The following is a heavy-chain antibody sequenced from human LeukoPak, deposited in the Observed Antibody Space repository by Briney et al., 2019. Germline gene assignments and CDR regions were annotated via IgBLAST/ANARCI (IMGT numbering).Heavy chain of an antibody. V-gene: IGHV3-53*01. CDR3: ARTEYFDY. J-gene: IGHJ4*02. Sequence: PGASLRLSCVISGFTVSSYYMNWVRQAPGKGLEWVSVIYSAGTTYYADSVRGRFTISRDSSKNTLYLQMISLRADDTAVYYCARTEYFDYWGQGTLVTVYS. CDR2: IYSAGTT. CDR1: GFTVSSYY.